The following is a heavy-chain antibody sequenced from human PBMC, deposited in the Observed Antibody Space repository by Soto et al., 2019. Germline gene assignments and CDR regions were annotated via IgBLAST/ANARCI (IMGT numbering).Heavy chain of an antibody. Sequence: ASETLSLTCTVSGGSISSGGYSWTWIRQSPGKGLEWIGYTYQSGSAYYNPSLKSRVTISVDRSKNQFSLNLTSVTAADTAVYYCARDYYGMDVWGQGTTVTVSS. CDR2: TYQSGSA. V-gene: IGHV4-30-2*06. CDR1: GGSISSGGYS. CDR3: ARDYYGMDV. J-gene: IGHJ6*02.